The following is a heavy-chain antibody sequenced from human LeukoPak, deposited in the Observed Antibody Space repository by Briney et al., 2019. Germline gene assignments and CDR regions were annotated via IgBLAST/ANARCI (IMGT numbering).Heavy chain of an antibody. Sequence: GASVKVSCKASGYTFTSYGISWVRQAPGQGLEWMGWVSAYADDTNYVQKFRGRITMTTDTSTSTAYMELRSLRSDDTAVYYCARDCIGCLGFGYWGQGTLVTVSS. CDR3: ARDCIGCLGFGY. J-gene: IGHJ4*02. CDR2: VSAYADDT. CDR1: GYTFTSYG. D-gene: IGHD1-26*01. V-gene: IGHV1-18*01.